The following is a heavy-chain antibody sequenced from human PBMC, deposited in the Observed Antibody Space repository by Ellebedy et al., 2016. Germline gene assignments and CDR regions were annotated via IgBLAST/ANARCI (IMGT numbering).Heavy chain of an antibody. CDR1: GYTFTSYH. J-gene: IGHJ4*02. CDR3: ARESRIAAGGGFDY. CDR2: INPSGGST. Sequence: ASVKVSCKASGYTFTSYHIHWVRQAPGQGVEWMGIINPSGGSTSYAQKFQGRVTMTRDTSTSTVFMELSSLRSEDTAVYYCARESRIAAGGGFDYWGQGTLVTVSS. V-gene: IGHV1-46*01. D-gene: IGHD6-13*01.